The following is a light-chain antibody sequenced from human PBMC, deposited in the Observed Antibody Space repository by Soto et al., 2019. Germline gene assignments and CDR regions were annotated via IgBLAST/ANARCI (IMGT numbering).Light chain of an antibody. CDR3: QQYNSYRT. V-gene: IGKV1-5*03. CDR2: KAS. CDR1: QSISSW. Sequence: DIQMTQSPSTLSASVGDRVTITCRASQSISSWLAWYQKKPGKAPKLLIYKASSLESGVPSRFSGSGSGKEFTFTIISLQPDDFATYYCQQYNSYRTFGQGTKV. J-gene: IGKJ1*01.